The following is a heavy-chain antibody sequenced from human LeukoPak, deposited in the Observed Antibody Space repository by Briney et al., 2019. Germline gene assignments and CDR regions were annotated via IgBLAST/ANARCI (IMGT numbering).Heavy chain of an antibody. D-gene: IGHD3-10*01. CDR1: GYTFTNYY. V-gene: IGHV1-46*01. Sequence: ASVKVSLMASGYTFTNYYLHWVRQAPGQGLEWMGIINPSGGSATYAQKFQGRVTMTRDTSTSTVYMELSGLRSEDTAVYYCAREDYLAYGGTAFWGQGRQVTVSS. CDR2: INPSGGSA. J-gene: IGHJ4*03. CDR3: AREDYLAYGGTAF.